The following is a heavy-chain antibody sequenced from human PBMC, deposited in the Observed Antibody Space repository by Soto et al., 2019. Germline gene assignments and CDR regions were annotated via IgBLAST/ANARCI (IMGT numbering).Heavy chain of an antibody. J-gene: IGHJ6*03. CDR2: ISSSGSTI. CDR1: GFTFSDYY. Sequence: GGSLRLSCAASGFTFSDYYMSWIRQAPGKGLEWVSYISSSGSTIYYADSVKGRFTISRDNAKNSLYLQMNSLRAEDTAVYYCARDTGITGTTVQLYYYYYMDVWGKGTTVTVSS. CDR3: ARDTGITGTTVQLYYYYYMDV. V-gene: IGHV3-11*01. D-gene: IGHD1-7*01.